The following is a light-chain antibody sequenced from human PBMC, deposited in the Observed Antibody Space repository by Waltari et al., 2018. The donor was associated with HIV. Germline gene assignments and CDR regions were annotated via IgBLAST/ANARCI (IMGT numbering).Light chain of an antibody. CDR1: SSDVGGYNF. J-gene: IGLJ1*01. Sequence: QSALTQPASVSGSPGQSITIPCTGTSSDVGGYNFVSWYQQYPGKAPKLMIYEVSNRPSGVSDRFSGSKSANTASLTISGLRAEDEADYYCISYTTSSTPYVLGTGTTVTVL. CDR3: ISYTTSSTPYV. CDR2: EVS. V-gene: IGLV2-14*01.